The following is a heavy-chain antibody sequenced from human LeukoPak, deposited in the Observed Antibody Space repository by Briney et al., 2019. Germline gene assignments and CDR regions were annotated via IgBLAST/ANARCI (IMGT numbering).Heavy chain of an antibody. Sequence: GASVKVSCKASGYTFTSYYVHWVRQAPGQGPEYMGIINPSAGNTNYAQKFHGRITMTRDTSTSTVYMELSSLLSEDTAVYYCARERPNIYYFDYCGQGTLVTVSS. J-gene: IGHJ4*02. CDR2: INPSAGNT. CDR1: GYTFTSYY. D-gene: IGHD1/OR15-1a*01. V-gene: IGHV1-46*01. CDR3: ARERPNIYYFDY.